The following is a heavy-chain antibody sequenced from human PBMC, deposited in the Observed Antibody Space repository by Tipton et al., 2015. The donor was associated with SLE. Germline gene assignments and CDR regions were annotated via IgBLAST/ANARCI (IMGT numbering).Heavy chain of an antibody. CDR1: GFTFSSYS. CDR3: ARDLSFGQDPSEDLAFIAAAGYYYYGMDV. CDR2: ISSSSSYI. D-gene: IGHD6-13*01. J-gene: IGHJ6*02. V-gene: IGHV3-21*01. Sequence: GSLRLSCAASGFTFSSYSMNWVRQAPGKGLEWVSSISSSSSYIYYADSVKGRFTISRDNAKNSLYLQMNSLRAEDTAVYYCARDLSFGQDPSEDLAFIAAAGYYYYGMDVWGQGTTVTVSS.